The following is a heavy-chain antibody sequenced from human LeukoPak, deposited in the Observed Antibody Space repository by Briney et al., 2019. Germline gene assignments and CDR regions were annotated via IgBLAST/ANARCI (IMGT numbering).Heavy chain of an antibody. CDR2: ISSSSSTI. V-gene: IGHV3-48*01. CDR3: ARDGGLRYFDWLSNFDY. Sequence: PGGSLRLSCAASGFTFSSYSMNWVRQAPGKGLEWVSYISSSSSTIYYADSVKGRFTISRDNAKNSLYLQMNSLRAEDTAVYYCARDGGLRYFDWLSNFDYWGQGTLVTVSS. D-gene: IGHD3-9*01. CDR1: GFTFSSYS. J-gene: IGHJ4*02.